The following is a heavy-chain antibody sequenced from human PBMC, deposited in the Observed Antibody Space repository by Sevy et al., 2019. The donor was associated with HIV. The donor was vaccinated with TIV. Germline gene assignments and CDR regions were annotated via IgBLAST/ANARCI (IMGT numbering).Heavy chain of an antibody. V-gene: IGHV3-23*01. CDR3: EKSTYYDFWSGYLYYYYYYGMDV. CDR2: ISGSGGST. J-gene: IGHJ6*02. CDR1: GFTFSSYA. D-gene: IGHD3-3*01. Sequence: GGSLRLSCAASGFTFSSYATSWVRQAPGKGLEWVSAISGSGGSTYYADSVKGRFTISRDNSKNTLYLQMKSLRAEDKAVYYCEKSTYYDFWSGYLYYYYYYGMDVWGQGTTVTVSS.